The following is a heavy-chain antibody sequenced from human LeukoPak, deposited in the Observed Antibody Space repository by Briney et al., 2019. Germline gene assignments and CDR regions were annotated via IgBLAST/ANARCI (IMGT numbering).Heavy chain of an antibody. J-gene: IGHJ4*02. CDR3: ARAGGIVVAASDY. V-gene: IGHV3-7*01. CDR2: IKQDGSEK. D-gene: IGHD2-2*01. CDR1: GFTFSSYW. Sequence: GGSLRLSCAASGFTFSSYWMSWVRQAPGKGLEWVANIKQDGSEKYYVDSVKGRFPISRDDAKNSLYLQMNSLRAEDTAVYYCARAGGIVVAASDYWGQGTLVTVSS.